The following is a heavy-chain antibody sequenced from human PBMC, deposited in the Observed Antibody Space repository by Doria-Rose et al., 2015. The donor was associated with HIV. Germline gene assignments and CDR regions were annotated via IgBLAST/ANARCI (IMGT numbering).Heavy chain of an antibody. V-gene: IGHV2-26*01. D-gene: IGHD6-13*01. CDR2: IFSDDDR. CDR1: GVSLSSPGMG. CDR3: ARIKSSRWYHKYYFDF. J-gene: IGHJ4*02. Sequence: QITLKESGPVLVKPTETLTLTCTVSGVSLSSPGMGVSWIRQPPGKALEWLANIFSDDDRSYKTSLQSRLTISMGTSKSQVVLTMTDMDPVDTATYYCARIKSSRWYHKYYFDFWGQGTLVIVSA.